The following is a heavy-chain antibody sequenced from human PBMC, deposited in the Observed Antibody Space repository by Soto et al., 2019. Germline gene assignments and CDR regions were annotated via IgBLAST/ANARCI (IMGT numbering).Heavy chain of an antibody. CDR1: GGSISSGDYY. CDR2: IYYSGST. D-gene: IGHD3-22*01. CDR3: ARGYYYDSSGYSSYFDY. V-gene: IGHV4-30-4*01. J-gene: IGHJ4*02. Sequence: QVQLQESGPGLVKPSQTLSLTCTVSGGSISSGDYYWSWIRQPPGKVLEWIGYIYYSGSTYYNPSLKSRVTISVDTSKNQFSLKLSSVTAADTAVYYCARGYYYDSSGYSSYFDYWGQGTLVTVSS.